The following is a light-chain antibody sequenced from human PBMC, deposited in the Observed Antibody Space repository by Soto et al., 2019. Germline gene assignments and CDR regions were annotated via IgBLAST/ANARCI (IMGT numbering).Light chain of an antibody. J-gene: IGKJ3*01. Sequence: EIVLTQSPGTLSLSPGERATLSCRASQSVNSNYLAWYQQRPGQAPRLLIFGASYRATGIPDRFSGSGSGTAFTLTISTLELEDFAVYSCQEYGSSPPEFTFGPGTKVDSK. CDR3: QEYGSSPPEFT. CDR2: GAS. CDR1: QSVNSNY. V-gene: IGKV3-20*01.